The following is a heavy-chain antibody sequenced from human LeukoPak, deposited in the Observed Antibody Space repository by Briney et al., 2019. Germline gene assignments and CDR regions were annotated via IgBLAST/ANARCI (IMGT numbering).Heavy chain of an antibody. CDR2: ISGYNGNT. CDR3: ARDLEAMTPLPHYFDY. D-gene: IGHD2-2*01. V-gene: IGHV1-18*01. Sequence: GASVKVSCKASGYTFISYGISWVRQAPGQGIEWMGWISGYNGNTNYAQKLQSRVTRTTDTSTSTAYMELRSLRSDDTAVYYCARDLEAMTPLPHYFDYWGQGTLVTVSS. J-gene: IGHJ4*02. CDR1: GYTFISYG.